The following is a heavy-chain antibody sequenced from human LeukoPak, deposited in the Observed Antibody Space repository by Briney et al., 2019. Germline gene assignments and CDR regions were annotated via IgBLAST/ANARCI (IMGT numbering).Heavy chain of an antibody. CDR3: ASFGAYSFDY. J-gene: IGHJ4*02. CDR1: GYTFTSYA. V-gene: IGHV7-4-1*02. CDR2: INTGTGNP. Sequence: GASVTVSCKTSGYTFTSYAMNWVRQAPGQGLEFMGWINTGTGNPTYAQGFTGRFVFSLDTSVTTAYLQISTLRPEDTAVYYCASFGAYSFDYWGQGTLVTVSS. D-gene: IGHD2-21*01.